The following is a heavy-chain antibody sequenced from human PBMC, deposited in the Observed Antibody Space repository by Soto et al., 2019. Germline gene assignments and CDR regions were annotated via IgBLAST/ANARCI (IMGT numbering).Heavy chain of an antibody. CDR2: TSYDGGNN. Sequence: QVQLVESGGGVVQPGTSLRLSCVGSGFTFRSYVIHWVRQAPGKGLEWVALTSYDGGNNFYGDSVKGRFTISRDNSRNTVELQMASLRLEDTALYYCARWGTTGGLDVWGQGTLVSVSS. J-gene: IGHJ4*02. D-gene: IGHD3-16*01. CDR1: GFTFRSYV. CDR3: ARWGTTGGLDV. V-gene: IGHV3-33*05.